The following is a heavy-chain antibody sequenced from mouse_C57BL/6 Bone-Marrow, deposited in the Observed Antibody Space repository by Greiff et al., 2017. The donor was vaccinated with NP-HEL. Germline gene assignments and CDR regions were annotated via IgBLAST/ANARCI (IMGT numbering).Heavy chain of an antibody. J-gene: IGHJ4*01. CDR3: AREVYDYDGYYAMDY. D-gene: IGHD2-4*01. Sequence: VHLVESGPGLVAPSQSLSITCTVSGFSLTSYGVHWVRQPPGKGLEWLVVIWSDGSTTYNSALKSRLSISKDNSKSQVFLKMNSLQTDDTAMYYCAREVYDYDGYYAMDYWGQGTSVTVSS. V-gene: IGHV2-6*03. CDR2: IWSDGST. CDR1: GFSLTSYG.